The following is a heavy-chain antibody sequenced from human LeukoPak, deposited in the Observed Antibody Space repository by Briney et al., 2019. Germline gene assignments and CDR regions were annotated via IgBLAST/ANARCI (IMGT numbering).Heavy chain of an antibody. CDR3: ARGHWGRYAPVHGFRSFDY. Sequence: SETLSLTCAVYGGSFSGYYWSWIRPPPGKGLEWMGEINHSGSTNYNPSLKSRVTISVDTSKSQFSLKVSSVTDADMAVYYCARGHWGRYAPVHGFRSFDYWGQGTLVTVSS. D-gene: IGHD3-16*01. CDR2: INHSGST. V-gene: IGHV4-34*01. CDR1: GGSFSGYY. J-gene: IGHJ4*02.